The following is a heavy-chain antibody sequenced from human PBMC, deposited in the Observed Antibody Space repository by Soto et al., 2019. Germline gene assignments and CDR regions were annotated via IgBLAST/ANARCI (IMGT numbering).Heavy chain of an antibody. V-gene: IGHV3-7*05. Sequence: EVQLVESGGDLVQPGGSLRLSCAASGFTFNNYWMSWVRQAPGKGLEWVVNINQDGSDKYYVDSVKARFTISRDNAKNSVYLQMNSLRAEDTAVYYCARERGRVAGRSFYPGMDVWGQGTTVIVSS. CDR2: INQDGSDK. CDR1: GFTFNNYW. J-gene: IGHJ6*02. CDR3: ARERGRVAGRSFYPGMDV. D-gene: IGHD6-6*01.